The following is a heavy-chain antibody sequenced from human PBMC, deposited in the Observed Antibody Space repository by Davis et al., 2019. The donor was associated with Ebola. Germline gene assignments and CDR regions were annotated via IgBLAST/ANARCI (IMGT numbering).Heavy chain of an antibody. V-gene: IGHV3-53*01. CDR3: ARGDGFNGMDV. Sequence: GGSLRLSCAVSGFSLGSYVMTWVRQAPGKGLEWVSLIYSGGSTYYADSVKGRFTIPRDNSKNTLYLQMNSLRAEDTAVYYCARGDGFNGMDVWGQGTTVTVSS. CDR2: IYSGGST. D-gene: IGHD3-10*01. CDR1: GFSLGSYV. J-gene: IGHJ6*02.